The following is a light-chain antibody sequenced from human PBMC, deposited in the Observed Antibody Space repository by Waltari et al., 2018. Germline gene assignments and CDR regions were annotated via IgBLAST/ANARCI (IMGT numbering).Light chain of an antibody. J-gene: IGLJ1*01. CDR3: CSYTGSSTSYG. Sequence: QSALSQPASVSGSPGQSLPITCPGASPDLARYTLVALYQHHPNRAPKLIIYEATKRPSGISHRFSGAKSGATASLRISGLQADDEADYYCCSYTGSSTSYGCGGGTKVTVL. CDR2: EAT. V-gene: IGLV2-23*01. CDR1: SPDLARYTL.